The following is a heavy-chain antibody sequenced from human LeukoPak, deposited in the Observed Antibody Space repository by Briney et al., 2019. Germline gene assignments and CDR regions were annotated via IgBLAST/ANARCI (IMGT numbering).Heavy chain of an antibody. CDR3: ARGIENLELGWFDY. J-gene: IGHJ4*02. D-gene: IGHD1-7*01. CDR2: IIPIFGTA. CDR1: GGTFSSYA. Sequence: SVKVSCKASGGTFSSYAISWVRQTPGQGLEWMGRIIPIFGTANYAQKFQGRVTITTDESTSTAYMELSSLRSEDTAVYYCARGIENLELGWFDYWGQGTLVTVSS. V-gene: IGHV1-69*05.